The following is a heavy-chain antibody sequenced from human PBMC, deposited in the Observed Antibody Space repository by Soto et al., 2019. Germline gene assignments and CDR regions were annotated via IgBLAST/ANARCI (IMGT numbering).Heavy chain of an antibody. Sequence: TLSLTCVVSGGSISSSNWWSWVRQAPGKGLEWIGEMYHSGSTNYNPSLKSRGTISVDKSKNQFSLKLSSVTAADTAVYYCAKNAAGAFDMDVWGQGTTVTVSS. CDR1: GGSISSSNW. V-gene: IGHV4-4*02. CDR3: AKNAAGAFDMDV. J-gene: IGHJ6*02. CDR2: MYHSGST. D-gene: IGHD6-25*01.